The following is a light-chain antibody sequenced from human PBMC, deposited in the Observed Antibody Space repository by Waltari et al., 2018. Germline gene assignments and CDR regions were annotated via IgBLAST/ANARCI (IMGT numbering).Light chain of an antibody. CDR2: GAS. Sequence: IMLTQSPGTLSLSPWERATLSCRASQSISRYLAWYQQKPGQAPRLLIYGASTRATGIPDRFSGSVSGTDFSLTISGLEPEDSAVYYCQHHFRLPATFGQGTKVEIK. V-gene: IGKV3-20*01. CDR1: QSISRY. J-gene: IGKJ1*01. CDR3: QHHFRLPAT.